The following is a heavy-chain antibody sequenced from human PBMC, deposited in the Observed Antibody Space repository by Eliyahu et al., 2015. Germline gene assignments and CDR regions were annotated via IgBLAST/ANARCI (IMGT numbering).Heavy chain of an antibody. CDR3: ARYYDFWSGYGMDV. CDR1: GGSFSGYY. Sequence: QVQLQQWGAGLLKPSETLSLTCAVYGGSFSGYYWSWIRQPPGKGLEWIGEINHSGSTNYNPSLKSRVTISVDTSKNQFSLKLSSVTAADTAVYYCARYYDFWSGYGMDVWGQGTTVTVSS. D-gene: IGHD3-3*01. CDR2: INHSGST. J-gene: IGHJ6*02. V-gene: IGHV4-34*01.